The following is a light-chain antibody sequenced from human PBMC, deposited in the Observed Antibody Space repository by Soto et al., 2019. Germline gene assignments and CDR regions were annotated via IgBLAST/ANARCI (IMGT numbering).Light chain of an antibody. CDR2: DAS. CDR1: QSVNSY. V-gene: IGKV3-11*01. J-gene: IGKJ4*01. CDR3: QQRSNWPST. Sequence: EIVLTQSPATLSLSPGDRATLSCRASQSVNSYSAWYQQKPGQAPRLLIYDASNRATGIPARFSGSGSGTDFTLTISSLEPEDFAVYYCQQRSNWPSTFGGGTKVEIK.